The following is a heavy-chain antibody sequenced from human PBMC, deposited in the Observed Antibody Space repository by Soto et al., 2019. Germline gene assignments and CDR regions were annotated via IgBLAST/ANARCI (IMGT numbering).Heavy chain of an antibody. Sequence: QVQLVESGGGVVQPGRSLRLSCAASGFTFSSYGMHWVRQAPGKGLEWVAVIWYDGSNKYYADSVKGRFTISRDNSKNTLYLQMNGLRAEDTAVYYCARLTTVVTFDYWGQGTLVTVSS. CDR1: GFTFSSYG. J-gene: IGHJ4*02. CDR2: IWYDGSNK. D-gene: IGHD4-17*01. V-gene: IGHV3-33*01. CDR3: ARLTTVVTFDY.